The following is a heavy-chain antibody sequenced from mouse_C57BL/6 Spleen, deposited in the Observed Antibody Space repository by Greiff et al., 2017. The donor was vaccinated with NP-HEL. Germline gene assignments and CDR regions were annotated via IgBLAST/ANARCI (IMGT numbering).Heavy chain of an antibody. CDR2: IYPGSGST. J-gene: IGHJ2*01. V-gene: IGHV1-55*01. D-gene: IGHD1-1*01. Sequence: VQLQQSGAELVKPGASVKMSCKASGYTFTSYWITWVKQRPGQGLEWIGDIYPGSGSTNYNEKFKSKATLTVDTSSSTAYMQLSSLTSEDSAVYYCASIYYYGSSYEGRDYWGQGTTLTVSS. CDR1: GYTFTSYW. CDR3: ASIYYYGSSYEGRDY.